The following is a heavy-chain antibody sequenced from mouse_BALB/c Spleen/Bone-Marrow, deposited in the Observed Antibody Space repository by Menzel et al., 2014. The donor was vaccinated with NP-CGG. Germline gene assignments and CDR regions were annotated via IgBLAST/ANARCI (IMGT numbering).Heavy chain of an antibody. Sequence: EVKVVESGGGLVQPGGSLKLSCAPSGFTFSDYYMYWVRQTPEKRLEWVAYISSGGGSTYYPDTVKGRFTISRDNAKNTLYLQMSRLKSEDTAMYYCARRGWYYAMDYWGQGTSVTVSS. CDR2: ISSGGGST. CDR3: ARRGWYYAMDY. D-gene: IGHD2-3*01. V-gene: IGHV5-12*01. J-gene: IGHJ4*01. CDR1: GFTFSDYY.